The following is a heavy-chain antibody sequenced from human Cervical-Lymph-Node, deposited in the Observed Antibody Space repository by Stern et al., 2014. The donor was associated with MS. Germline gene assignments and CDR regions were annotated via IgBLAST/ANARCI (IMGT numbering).Heavy chain of an antibody. CDR1: GFTFSDYS. J-gene: IGHJ5*02. D-gene: IGHD6-19*01. CDR3: ARDGTFPVAGLQS. V-gene: IGHV3-11*01. Sequence: QVQLVQSGGGLVRPGGSLRLSCAASGFTFSDYSMSWIRQAPGKGLEGISYINSSGNNRYNADSVKGRFTVSRDNAKNSLFLQINSLRVDDTAVYYCARDGTFPVAGLQSWGQGTLVTVSS. CDR2: INSSGNNR.